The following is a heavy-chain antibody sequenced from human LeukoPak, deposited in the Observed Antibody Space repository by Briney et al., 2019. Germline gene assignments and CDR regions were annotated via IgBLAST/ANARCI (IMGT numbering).Heavy chain of an antibody. CDR2: IYTSGST. CDR3: ARGRGIRGLGY. D-gene: IGHD6-13*01. V-gene: IGHV4-4*09. CDR1: GGSISNYY. J-gene: IGHJ4*02. Sequence: SSETLSLTCTVSGGSISNYYWSWIRQPPGKGLEWIGYIYTSGSTNYNPSLKSRVTISVDTSKNQFSLKLSSVTAADTAVYYFARGRGIRGLGYWGQGTLVTVSS.